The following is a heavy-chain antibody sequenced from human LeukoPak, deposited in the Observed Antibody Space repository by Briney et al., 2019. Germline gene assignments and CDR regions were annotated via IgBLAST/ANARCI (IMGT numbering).Heavy chain of an antibody. CDR3: LRLRSSYYGFDY. V-gene: IGHV4-59*01. J-gene: IGHJ4*02. Sequence: PSETLSLTCTVSGRSISNYYRNWIRQSPGKGLEWIGYIYYSGNTSYNPSLKSRVTISVDTSKNQFTLNPSSVTAADTGEYHFLRLRSSYYGFDYWGQGTLVTVSS. D-gene: IGHD3-10*01. CDR2: IYYSGNT. CDR1: GRSISNYY.